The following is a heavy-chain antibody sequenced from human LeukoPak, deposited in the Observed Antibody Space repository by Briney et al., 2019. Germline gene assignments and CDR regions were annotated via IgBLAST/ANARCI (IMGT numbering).Heavy chain of an antibody. V-gene: IGHV3-74*01. J-gene: IGHJ4*02. CDR1: GFTFSSYW. D-gene: IGHD1-26*01. Sequence: GWSLTLSCPASGFTFSSYWMHWVRQAPGKGLVWVSRIASDGSTVYADSVKGRFTISRDNAKDTVYLQMNSLRVEDTAVYYCIGSGGWPGYWGQGTLVTVSS. CDR3: IGSGGWPGY. CDR2: IASDGST.